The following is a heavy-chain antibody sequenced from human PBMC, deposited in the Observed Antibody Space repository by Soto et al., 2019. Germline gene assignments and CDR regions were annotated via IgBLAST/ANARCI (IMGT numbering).Heavy chain of an antibody. CDR1: GYTFAAYY. D-gene: IGHD4-17*01. V-gene: IGHV1-2*02. CDR3: ARDPDYGDYWGYFFDS. J-gene: IGHJ4*02. Sequence: QVQLVQSGAEVKKPGASVKVSCKTSGYTFAAYYIHWIRQAPGQGLEWMGWINPTSGGTVYAQNFQDRVTMTRDTSISTAYMELRRLNSDDTAVYYSARDPDYGDYWGYFFDSWVQGTPVTVSS. CDR2: INPTSGGT.